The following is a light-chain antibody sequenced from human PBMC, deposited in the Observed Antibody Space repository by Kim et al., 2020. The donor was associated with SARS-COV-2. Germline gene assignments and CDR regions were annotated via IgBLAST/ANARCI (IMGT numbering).Light chain of an antibody. J-gene: IGKJ2*01. CDR2: GTS. CDR3: QHYGTSPYT. V-gene: IGKV3-20*01. Sequence: IGLTQSPGTLSLAPGERVTLSCRASQSVTSHSLAWYQQKPGQAPRLLIYGTSNRAPGIPDRFSGSGSGTDFTLTINRLEPDDFAVYYCQHYGTSPYTFGLGTKLEI. CDR1: QSVTSHS.